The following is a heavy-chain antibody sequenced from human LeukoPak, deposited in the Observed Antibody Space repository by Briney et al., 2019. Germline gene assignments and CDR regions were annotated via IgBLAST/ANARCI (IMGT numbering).Heavy chain of an antibody. CDR3: AKDQVVPFDY. CDR1: GFTFSSYG. J-gene: IGHJ4*02. D-gene: IGHD2-2*01. Sequence: GGSLRLSCAASGFTFSSYGMSWVRQAPGKGLEWVSYISGSDTTTHYADSVKGRFTISRDNSKNTLYLQMNSLRAEDTAVYFCAKDQVVPFDYWGQGTLVTVSS. CDR2: ISGSDTTT. V-gene: IGHV3-23*01.